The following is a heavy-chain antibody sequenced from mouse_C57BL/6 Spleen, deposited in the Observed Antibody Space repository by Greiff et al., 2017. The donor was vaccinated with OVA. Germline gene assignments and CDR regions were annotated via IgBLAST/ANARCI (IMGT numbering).Heavy chain of an antibody. CDR3: ARCFYYYGSSPYAMDY. V-gene: IGHV1-64*01. CDR2: IHPNSGST. J-gene: IGHJ4*01. D-gene: IGHD1-1*01. CDR1: GYTFTSYW. Sequence: VQLKQPGAELVKPGASVKLTCKASGYTFTSYWMHWVKQRPGQGLEWIGMIHPNSGSTNYNEKFKSKATLTVDKSSSTAYMQLSSLTSEDSAVYYCARCFYYYGSSPYAMDYWGQGTSVTVSS.